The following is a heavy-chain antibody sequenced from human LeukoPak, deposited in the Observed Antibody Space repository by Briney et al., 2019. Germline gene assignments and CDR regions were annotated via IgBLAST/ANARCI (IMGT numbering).Heavy chain of an antibody. J-gene: IGHJ4*02. V-gene: IGHV3-23*01. Sequence: PGGSLRLSCAASGFTFNNYAMTWVRQAPGKGLEWVSTISGGGGSTYYADSVKGRFTISRDNSKNTLYLQMNSLGAEDTAVYYCAKVRAWSGYATDYWGQGTLVTVSS. CDR3: AKVRAWSGYATDY. D-gene: IGHD3-3*01. CDR2: ISGGGGST. CDR1: GFTFNNYA.